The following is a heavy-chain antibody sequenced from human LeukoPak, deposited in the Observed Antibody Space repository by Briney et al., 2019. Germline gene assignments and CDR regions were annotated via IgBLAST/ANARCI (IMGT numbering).Heavy chain of an antibody. Sequence: SETLSLTCAVYGGSFSVYYWSWIRQPPGKGLEWIGEINHSGSTNYNPSLKSRVTISVDTSKNQFSLKLSSVTAADTAVYYCARDRITIFGVVRNSYYYYGMDVWGQGTTVTVSS. CDR1: GGSFSVYY. J-gene: IGHJ6*02. V-gene: IGHV4-34*01. D-gene: IGHD3-3*01. CDR2: INHSGST. CDR3: ARDRITIFGVVRNSYYYYGMDV.